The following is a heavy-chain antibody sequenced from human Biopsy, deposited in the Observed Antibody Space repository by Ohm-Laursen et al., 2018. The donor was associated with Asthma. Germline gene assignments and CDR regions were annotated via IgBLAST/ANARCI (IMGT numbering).Heavy chain of an antibody. CDR1: GDSIDSGDYS. Sequence: TLSLTCGVSGDSIDSGDYSWTWIRQSPGVGLEWIGYIYRNGDTYYNPTLKNRVTISIDRSKNQFSLRLVSVTAADTAVYYCARGWNCGGDCYSLDSWGQGTLVTVSS. J-gene: IGHJ4*02. V-gene: IGHV4-30-2*06. CDR2: IYRNGDT. CDR3: ARGWNCGGDCYSLDS. D-gene: IGHD2-21*02.